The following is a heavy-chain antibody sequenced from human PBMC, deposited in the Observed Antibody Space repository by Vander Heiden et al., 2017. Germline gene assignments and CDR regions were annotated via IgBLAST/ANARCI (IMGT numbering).Heavy chain of an antibody. J-gene: IGHJ6*02. V-gene: IGHV3-23*01. D-gene: IGHD6-6*01. Sequence: EVQLLESGGGLVQPGGSLRLSCAASGFTFSSYAMSWVRQAPGKGLEWVSAISGSGGSTYYADSVKGRFTISRDNSKNTLYLQMNSLRAEDTAVYYCAKSSLAARPNIWDYYHYGMDVWGQGTTVTVSS. CDR2: ISGSGGST. CDR1: GFTFSSYA. CDR3: AKSSLAARPNIWDYYHYGMDV.